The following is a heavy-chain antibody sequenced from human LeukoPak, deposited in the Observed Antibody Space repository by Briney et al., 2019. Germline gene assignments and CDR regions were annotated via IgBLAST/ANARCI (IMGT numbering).Heavy chain of an antibody. CDR1: GGSFSGYY. CDR3: ARTTEEYYGSGKYRKYYSYYYYMDV. V-gene: IGHV4-34*01. CDR2: INHSGST. D-gene: IGHD3-10*01. J-gene: IGHJ6*03. Sequence: SETLSLTCAVYGGSFSGYYWSWIRQPPGKGLEWIGEINHSGSTNYNPSLKSRVTISVDTSKNQFSLKLSSVTAADTAVYYCARTTEEYYGSGKYRKYYSYYYYMDVWGKGTTVTVSS.